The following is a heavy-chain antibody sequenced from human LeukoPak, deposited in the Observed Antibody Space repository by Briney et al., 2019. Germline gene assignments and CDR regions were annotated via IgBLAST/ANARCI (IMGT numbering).Heavy chain of an antibody. CDR1: GFTFSSYW. Sequence: PGGSLRLSCAASGFTFSSYWMSWVRQAPGKGLEWVANIKQDGSGEYYVDSVKGRFTISRDNAKNSLYLQVNSLRAEDTALYYCAKRYCSSTSCYFDYWGQGTLVTVSS. V-gene: IGHV3-7*03. D-gene: IGHD2-2*01. J-gene: IGHJ4*02. CDR3: AKRYCSSTSCYFDY. CDR2: IKQDGSGE.